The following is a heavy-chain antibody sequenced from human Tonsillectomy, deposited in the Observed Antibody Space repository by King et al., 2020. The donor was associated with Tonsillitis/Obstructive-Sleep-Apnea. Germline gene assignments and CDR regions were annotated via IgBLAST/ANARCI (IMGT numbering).Heavy chain of an antibody. D-gene: IGHD3-16*01. V-gene: IGHV3-23*01. J-gene: IGHJ3*02. Sequence: VQLQESGGGLVQPGGSLRLSCAASGFIFSSYTMTWVRQAPGKGLEWVSGISGSGGSTYYADSVKGRFTISSDNSKHTLYLQMNTLRAEDTAVYYCAKLRGGKYAFDIWGQGTMVTVSS. CDR1: GFIFSSYT. CDR3: AKLRGGKYAFDI. CDR2: ISGSGGST.